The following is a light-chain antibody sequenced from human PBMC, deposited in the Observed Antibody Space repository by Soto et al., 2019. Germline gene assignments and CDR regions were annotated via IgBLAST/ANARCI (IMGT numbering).Light chain of an antibody. J-gene: IGKJ1*01. CDR2: DAS. CDR3: QQYNSYPWT. Sequence: DIRMTQSTSTLSASVGDRVTITCRASQSISSWLAWYQQKPGKAPKLLIYDASSLESGVPSRFSGSGSGTELTLTISSLQPDDFATYYCQQYNSYPWTFGQGTKVDI. V-gene: IGKV1-5*01. CDR1: QSISSW.